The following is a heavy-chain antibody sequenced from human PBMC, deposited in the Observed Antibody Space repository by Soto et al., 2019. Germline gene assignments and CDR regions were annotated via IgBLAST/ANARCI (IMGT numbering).Heavy chain of an antibody. D-gene: IGHD6-19*01. CDR2: ISDGGVT. V-gene: IGHV3-66*01. Sequence: EVQLVESGGALVQPGGSLRLSCVASGFTVSTKYMIWVRQAPGKGLEWVSTISDGGVTRYADSVKGRFTISRDNSENTLDIQMNGLRVEDKAVYYLAVKGSPQCGFDLWGQG. CDR3: AVKGSPQCGFDL. J-gene: IGHJ3*01. CDR1: GFTVSTKY.